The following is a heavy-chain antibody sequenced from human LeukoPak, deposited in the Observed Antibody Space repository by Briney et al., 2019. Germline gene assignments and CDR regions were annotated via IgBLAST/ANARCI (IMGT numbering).Heavy chain of an antibody. D-gene: IGHD3-10*01. Sequence: PGGSLRLSCAASGFTFSSFGMNWVRQAPGKGLEWVSYISNSSSTIHYADSVKGRFTISRGNAKNSLYLQMNSLRAEDTAVYYCARVAGGSGNYYIWHFDYWGQGTLVTVSS. CDR1: GFTFSSFG. CDR3: ARVAGGSGNYYIWHFDY. CDR2: ISNSSSTI. J-gene: IGHJ4*02. V-gene: IGHV3-48*04.